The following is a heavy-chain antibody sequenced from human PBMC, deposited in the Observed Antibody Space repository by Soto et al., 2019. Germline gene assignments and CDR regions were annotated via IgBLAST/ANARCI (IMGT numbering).Heavy chain of an antibody. CDR1: GFTFSDYW. CDR2: IRGDGSVT. D-gene: IGHD4-17*01. J-gene: IGHJ3*02. CDR3: AREQGAAPPGIYGSLDAFDI. Sequence: GGSLRLSCAASGFTFSDYWMDWVRQAPGKGLVWVSRIRGDGSVTNYADSVKGRFTISRDNAKNTLYLQMNSLRAEDTAVYYCAREQGAAPPGIYGSLDAFDIWGQGTMVTVSS. V-gene: IGHV3-74*01.